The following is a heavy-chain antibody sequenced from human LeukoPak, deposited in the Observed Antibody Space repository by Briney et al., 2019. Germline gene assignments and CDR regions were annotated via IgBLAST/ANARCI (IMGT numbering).Heavy chain of an antibody. CDR3: ARSSLVGATPPDS. J-gene: IGHJ5*01. D-gene: IGHD1-26*01. CDR2: IYYSGST. CDR1: GGSISSGDYY. V-gene: IGHV4-30-4*01. Sequence: SETLSLTCTVSGGSISSGDYYWSWIRQPPGKSLEWIGYIYYSGSTYYNPSLKSRVTISVDTSKNQFSLKLSSVTAADTAVYYCARSSLVGATPPDSWGQGTLVTVSS.